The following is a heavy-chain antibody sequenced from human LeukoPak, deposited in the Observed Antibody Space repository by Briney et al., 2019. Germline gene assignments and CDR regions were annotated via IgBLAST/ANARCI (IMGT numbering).Heavy chain of an antibody. D-gene: IGHD3-10*01. J-gene: IGHJ4*02. V-gene: IGHV4-61*01. CDR1: GGSVSNGNYY. CDR3: ARSQNYYGSGDY. CDR2: IYYSGSA. Sequence: PSETLSLTCTVSGGSVSNGNYYWSWLRQPPGTALEWIGYIYYSGSANYNPPLEGRVTISVDTSKNQFSVKLSSVTAADTAVYYCARSQNYYGSGDYWSQGTLVTVSS.